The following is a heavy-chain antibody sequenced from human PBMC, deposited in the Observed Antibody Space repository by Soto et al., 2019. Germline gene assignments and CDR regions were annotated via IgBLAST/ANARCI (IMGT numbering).Heavy chain of an antibody. CDR2: IRSKANSYAT. CDR1: GFTFSGFA. J-gene: IGHJ6*03. CDR3: TIYCSGGSCYSPSYYYYYMDV. Sequence: EVQLVESGGGLVQPGGSLKLSCAASGFTFSGFAMHWVRQASGKGLEWVGRIRSKANSYATAYAASVKGRFTISRDDSKNTAYLQMNSLKTEDTAVYYCTIYCSGGSCYSPSYYYYYMDVWGKGTTVTVSS. V-gene: IGHV3-73*01. D-gene: IGHD2-15*01.